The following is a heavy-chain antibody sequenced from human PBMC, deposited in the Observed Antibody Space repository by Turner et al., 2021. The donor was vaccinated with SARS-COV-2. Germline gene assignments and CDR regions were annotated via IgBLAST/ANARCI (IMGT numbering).Heavy chain of an antibody. CDR1: GFTFSSYA. CDR3: AQDLGGSYNY. V-gene: IGHV3-23*01. J-gene: IGHJ4*02. CDR2: SSGSGGST. D-gene: IGHD1-26*01. Sequence: EVQLLESGGGLVQPGGSLRLSCAASGFTFSSYAMSWARQAPGKGLGWVSASSGSGGSTYYADSVKGRFTISRDNSKNTLYLQMNSLRAEDTAVYYCAQDLGGSYNYWGQGTLVTVSS.